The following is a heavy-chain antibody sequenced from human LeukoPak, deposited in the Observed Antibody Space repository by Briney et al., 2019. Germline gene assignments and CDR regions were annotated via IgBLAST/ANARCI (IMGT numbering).Heavy chain of an antibody. V-gene: IGHV1-2*06. CDR1: GYSFTSHY. D-gene: IGHD3-22*01. CDR2: INPSGSST. J-gene: IGHJ5*02. CDR3: ARDLDQVAYYYDSSGYFRGADP. Sequence: GPSVKVSCKASGYSFTSHYMHWVRQAPGQGLEWMGLINPSGSSTLYAQKFQGRVTMTRDTSISTAYMELSRLRSDDTAVYYCARDLDQVAYYYDSSGYFRGADPWGQGTLVTVSS.